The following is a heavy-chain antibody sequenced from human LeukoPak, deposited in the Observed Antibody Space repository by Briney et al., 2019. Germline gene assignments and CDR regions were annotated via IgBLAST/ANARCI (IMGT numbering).Heavy chain of an antibody. Sequence: SGPTLVNPTQTLTLTCTFSGFSLNNRGVAVGWIRQPPGKALEWVALIYWDDEKRYSPVLKTRLTITKDTSKSPVVLTIANMDPVDTATYYWAHRRGGDFDYWGQGTLVTVSS. D-gene: IGHD3-16*01. CDR1: GFSLNNRGVA. V-gene: IGHV2-5*02. CDR3: AHRRGGDFDY. J-gene: IGHJ4*02. CDR2: IYWDDEK.